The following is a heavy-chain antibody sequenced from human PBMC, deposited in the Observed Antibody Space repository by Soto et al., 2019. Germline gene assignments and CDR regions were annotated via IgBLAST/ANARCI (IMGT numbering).Heavy chain of an antibody. CDR1: GFTFSSYW. J-gene: IGHJ4*02. V-gene: IGHV3-7*01. CDR2: IKQDGSEK. D-gene: IGHD2-15*01. Sequence: EVQLVESGGGLVQPGGSLRLSCAASGFTFSSYWMSWVLEAPGKGLEWMANIKQDGSEKYYVDSVKGRFTISRDNAKNSLYLQMNSLRAEDTAVYYRAREGCSGGSCGTIDYWGQGTLVTVSS. CDR3: AREGCSGGSCGTIDY.